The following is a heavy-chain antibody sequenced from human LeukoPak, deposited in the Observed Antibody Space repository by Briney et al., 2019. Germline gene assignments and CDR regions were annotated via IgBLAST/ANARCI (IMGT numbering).Heavy chain of an antibody. D-gene: IGHD3-16*01. J-gene: IGHJ6*03. CDR3: AKDGSWGDYYFYFYMDV. CDR1: GFTFNSYA. V-gene: IGHV3-23*01. Sequence: GGSLRLSCTVSGFTFNSYAMSWVRQAPGKGLEWVSGISGSGYYTYYADSVKGRFTISRDNSKNTLYIEMNSLRAEDTAVYYCAKDGSWGDYYFYFYMDVWGKGTTVTVSS. CDR2: ISGSGYYT.